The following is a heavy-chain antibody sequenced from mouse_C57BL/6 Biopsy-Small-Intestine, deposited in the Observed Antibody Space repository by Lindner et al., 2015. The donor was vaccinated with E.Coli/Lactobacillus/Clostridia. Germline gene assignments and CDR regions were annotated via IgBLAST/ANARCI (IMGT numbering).Heavy chain of an antibody. CDR1: GYTFTEYT. J-gene: IGHJ1*03. D-gene: IGHD2-3*01. CDR3: ARHEAYDGYYGGYFDV. V-gene: IGHV1-62-2*01. CDR2: FYPGSGSI. Sequence: VQLQESGAELVKPGASVKLSCKASGYTFTEYTIHWVKQRSGQGLEWIGWFYPGSGSIKYNEKFKDKATLTADKSSSTVYMELSRLTSEDSAVYLCARHEAYDGYYGGYFDVWGTGTTVTVSS.